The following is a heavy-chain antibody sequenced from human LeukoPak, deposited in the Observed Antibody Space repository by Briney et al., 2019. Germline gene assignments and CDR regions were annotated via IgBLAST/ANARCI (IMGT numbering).Heavy chain of an antibody. J-gene: IGHJ4*02. CDR3: AREKGWIVERATSYPYYYDY. CDR2: INHSGST. CDR1: GGSFSGYY. D-gene: IGHD5-24*01. Sequence: SETLSLTCAVSGGSFSGYYWSWIRQPPGKGLEWIWDINHSGSTKYNPSLKSRVTISVETSMNQFSLKLRSVTAADTAVYYCAREKGWIVERATSYPYYYDYWGQGTLVTVSS. V-gene: IGHV4-34*01.